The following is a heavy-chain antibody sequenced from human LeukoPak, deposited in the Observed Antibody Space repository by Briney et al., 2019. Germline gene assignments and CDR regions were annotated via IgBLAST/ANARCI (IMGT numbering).Heavy chain of an antibody. Sequence: ASVKVSCKASGYTXTSYYIHGVRQAPGQGLEWMGIINPRDGGTTYPQRFQGRVTMTRDTSTSTVYMDLSSLRSDDTAVYYCARHSLPGTTPFDYWGQGTLVTVSS. J-gene: IGHJ4*02. CDR1: GYTXTSYY. V-gene: IGHV1-46*01. D-gene: IGHD1-1*01. CDR2: INPRDGGT. CDR3: ARHSLPGTTPFDY.